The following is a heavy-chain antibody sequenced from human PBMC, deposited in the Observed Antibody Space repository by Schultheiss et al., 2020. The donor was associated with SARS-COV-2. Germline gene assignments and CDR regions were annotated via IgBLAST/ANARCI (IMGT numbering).Heavy chain of an antibody. CDR2: VYYSGST. Sequence: SETLSLTCTVSGGSISSGGYYWAWIRQPPGKGLEWIGSVYYSGSTYYNPSLKSRVTISVDTSKNQFSLKLSSVTAADTAVYYCARGYYDSSGYYPIDYWGQGTLVTVAS. J-gene: IGHJ4*02. CDR1: GGSISSGGYY. CDR3: ARGYYDSSGYYPIDY. D-gene: IGHD3-22*01. V-gene: IGHV4-39*07.